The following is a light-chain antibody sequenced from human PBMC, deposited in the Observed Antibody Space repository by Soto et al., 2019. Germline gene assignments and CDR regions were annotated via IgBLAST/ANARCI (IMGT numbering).Light chain of an antibody. V-gene: IGKV3D-15*01. Sequence: EIVMTQSPATLSVSPGERATLSCRASQSVSSNLVWYQQKPGQPPRLLIYGASTRATGIPARFSGSGSGTDFTLTISRLEPEDFAVYYCQQRSQWPPMTFGQGTRLEI. CDR2: GAS. J-gene: IGKJ5*01. CDR3: QQRSQWPPMT. CDR1: QSVSSN.